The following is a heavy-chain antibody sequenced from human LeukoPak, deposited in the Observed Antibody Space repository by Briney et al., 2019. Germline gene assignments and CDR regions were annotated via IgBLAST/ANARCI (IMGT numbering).Heavy chain of an antibody. V-gene: IGHV3-7*01. D-gene: IGHD1-26*01. CDR3: ARMRGSWELFM. J-gene: IGHJ4*03. CDR2: IRQDGSEK. Sequence: GGSLRLSCAASGFTFSIYWTSGGRQAPGKGLEWVANIRQDGSEKFYVDSVKGRFTISRDNDKSSLYLQMNSLRGEDTAVYFCARMRGSWELFMWGQGTLVTVS. CDR1: GFTFSIYW.